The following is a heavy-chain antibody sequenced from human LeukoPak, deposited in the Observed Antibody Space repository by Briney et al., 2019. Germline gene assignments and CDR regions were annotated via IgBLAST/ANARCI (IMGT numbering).Heavy chain of an antibody. J-gene: IGHJ4*02. V-gene: IGHV4-59*01. CDR1: GGSISSYY. D-gene: IGHD3-22*01. CDR3: ARDSSGYYLH. CDR2: IYYSGST. Sequence: SETLSLTCTVSGGSISSYYWSWIRQPPGKGLEWIGYIYYSGSTNYNPSLKSRVTISVDTSKNQFSLKLSSVTAADTTVYYCARDSSGYYLHWGQGTLVTVSS.